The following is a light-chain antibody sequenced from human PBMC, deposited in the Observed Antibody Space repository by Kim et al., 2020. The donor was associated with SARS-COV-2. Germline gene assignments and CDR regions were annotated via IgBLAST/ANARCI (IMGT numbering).Light chain of an antibody. CDR3: SSYDSSNTLV. V-gene: IGLV2-14*03. J-gene: IGLJ1*01. CDR2: DDR. CDR1: SSDIGGYNL. Sequence: GQSVTISCTGTSSDIGGYNLVSWYQQHPGKAPKLMIYDDRGRPSGVAHRFSGSKSGNTASLTSSGLQAEDEADYYCSSYDSSNTLVLGTGTQLTVL.